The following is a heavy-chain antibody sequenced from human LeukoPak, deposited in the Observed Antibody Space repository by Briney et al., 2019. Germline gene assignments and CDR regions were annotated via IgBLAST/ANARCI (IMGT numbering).Heavy chain of an antibody. CDR2: IYCSGST. Sequence: PSETLSLTCTVSGGSISSSSYYWGWIRQPPGKGLEWIGSIYCSGSTYHNPSLKSRVTISVDTSKKQFSLNMRSVTAADTAVYYCARRRVIPAANWFDPWGQGTLVTVS. CDR3: ARRRVIPAANWFDP. V-gene: IGHV4-39*01. D-gene: IGHD2-2*01. J-gene: IGHJ5*02. CDR1: GGSISSSSYY.